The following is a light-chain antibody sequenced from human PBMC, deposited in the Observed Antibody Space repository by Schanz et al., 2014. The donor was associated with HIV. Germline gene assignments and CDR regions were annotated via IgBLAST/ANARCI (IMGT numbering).Light chain of an antibody. V-gene: IGLV2-14*03. Sequence: QSALTQPPSASGSPGQSVTISCTGTSSDVGNYNYVSWYQQLPGKVPKLMIYDVSNRASGVSNRFSGSKSGNTASLTISGLQAEDETDYYCSSYTSSSTVLFGGGTKLTVL. J-gene: IGLJ2*01. CDR2: DVS. CDR3: SSYTSSSTVL. CDR1: SSDVGNYNY.